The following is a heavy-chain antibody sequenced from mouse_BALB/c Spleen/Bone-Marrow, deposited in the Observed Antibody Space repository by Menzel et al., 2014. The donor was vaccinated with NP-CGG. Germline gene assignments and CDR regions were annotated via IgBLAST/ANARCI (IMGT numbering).Heavy chain of an antibody. V-gene: IGHV5-6-3*01. Sequence: EVKLVESGGGLVQPGGSLKLSCAASGFTLSSYGMSWVRQTPDKRLELVATINSNGGSTYYPDSVKGRFTISRDNAKNTLYLQMSSLKSEDTAMYYCARSQAYYGNYFDYWGQGTTLTVSS. J-gene: IGHJ2*01. CDR3: ARSQAYYGNYFDY. CDR2: INSNGGST. CDR1: GFTLSSYG. D-gene: IGHD2-10*01.